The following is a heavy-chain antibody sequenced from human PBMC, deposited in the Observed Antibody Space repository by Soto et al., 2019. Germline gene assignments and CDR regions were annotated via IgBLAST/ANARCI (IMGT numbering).Heavy chain of an antibody. CDR3: ARGHLIAVAGSAGY. J-gene: IGHJ4*02. CDR1: GYTFTSYG. D-gene: IGHD6-19*01. CDR2: ISAYNGNT. V-gene: IGHV1-18*04. Sequence: ASVKVSCKASGYTFTSYGISLVREAPGQGLEWMGWISAYNGNTNYAQKLQGRVTMTTDTSTSTAYMELRSLRSDDTAVYYCARGHLIAVAGSAGYWGQGALVTVSS.